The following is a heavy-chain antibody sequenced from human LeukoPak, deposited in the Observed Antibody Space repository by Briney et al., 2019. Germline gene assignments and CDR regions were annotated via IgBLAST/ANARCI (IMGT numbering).Heavy chain of an antibody. CDR3: SRESGPFSPFGH. CDR1: GGSISSTNW. CDR2: ISLRGLT. D-gene: IGHD1-26*01. Sequence: SGTLSLTCGVSGGSISSTNWWSWVRQPPGQGLEWIGEISLRGLTNYNPSLKSRVTMSLDKSKNHLSLNLASVTAADTAVYYCSRESGPFSPFGHWGQGILVTVTS. V-gene: IGHV4-4*02. J-gene: IGHJ4*02.